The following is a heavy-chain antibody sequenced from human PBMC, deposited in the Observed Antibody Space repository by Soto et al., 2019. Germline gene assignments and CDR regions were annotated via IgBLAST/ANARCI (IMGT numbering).Heavy chain of an antibody. CDR3: AGGMGYGLPEIDY. J-gene: IGHJ4*02. Sequence: QVQLVESGGGVVQPGRSLRLSCAASGFTFSSYGMHWVRQAPGKGLEWVAVIWYAGSNKYYADSVKGRFTISRDNSKNTLYLQMNSLRAEDTAVYYCAGGMGYGLPEIDYWGQGTLVTVSS. D-gene: IGHD5-18*01. CDR1: GFTFSSYG. CDR2: IWYAGSNK. V-gene: IGHV3-33*01.